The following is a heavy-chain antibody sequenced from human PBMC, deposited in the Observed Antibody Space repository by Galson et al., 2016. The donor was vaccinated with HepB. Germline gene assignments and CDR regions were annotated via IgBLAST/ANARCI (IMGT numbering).Heavy chain of an antibody. CDR3: ARALSSGWYWYFDL. Sequence: SLRLSCAASGFTFSSYGMHWVRQAPGTGLEWVAVIWYDGSNKYYADSVKGRFTISRDNSKNTLYPQMNSLRAEDTAVYYCARALSSGWYWYFDLWGRGTLVTV. V-gene: IGHV3-33*01. D-gene: IGHD6-19*01. CDR1: GFTFSSYG. J-gene: IGHJ2*01. CDR2: IWYDGSNK.